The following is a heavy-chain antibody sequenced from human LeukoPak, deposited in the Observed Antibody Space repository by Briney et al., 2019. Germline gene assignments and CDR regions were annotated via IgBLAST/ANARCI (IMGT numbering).Heavy chain of an antibody. CDR1: GGTFSSYA. V-gene: IGHV1-69*13. Sequence: SVKVSCKASGGTFSSYAISWVRQAPGQGLKWMGGIIPIFGTANYAQKFQGRVTITADESTSTAYMELSSLRSEDPAVYYCARDRFPPGVSAFDIWGQGTMVTVSS. CDR2: IIPIFGTA. CDR3: ARDRFPPGVSAFDI. J-gene: IGHJ3*02. D-gene: IGHD2-21*01.